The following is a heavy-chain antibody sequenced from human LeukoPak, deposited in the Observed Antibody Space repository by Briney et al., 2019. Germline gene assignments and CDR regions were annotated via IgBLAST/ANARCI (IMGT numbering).Heavy chain of an antibody. CDR2: INSGSSTI. J-gene: IGHJ4*02. CDR1: GFTFSSYS. V-gene: IGHV3-48*01. CDR3: ARDFPATGMYYFDS. Sequence: GGSLRLSCAASGFTFSSYSMNWVRQAPGKGLEWVSYINSGSSTIYYADSVKGRFTISRDNAKNSLYLQMNSLRAEDTAVYYCARDFPATGMYYFDSWGQGTLVTVSS. D-gene: IGHD1-1*01.